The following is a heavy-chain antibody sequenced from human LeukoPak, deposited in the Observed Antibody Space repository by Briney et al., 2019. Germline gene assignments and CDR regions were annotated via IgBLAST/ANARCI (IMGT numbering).Heavy chain of an antibody. D-gene: IGHD5-24*01. CDR2: ISSSSSTI. CDR3: ARRDGFEFDP. CDR1: GFTFSSYS. Sequence: PGGSRRLSCAASGFTFSSYSMNWVRQAPGKGLEWVSYISSSSSTIYYADSVKGRFTISRDNAKNSLYLQMNSLRAEDTAVYYCARRDGFEFDPWGQGTLVTVSS. V-gene: IGHV3-48*01. J-gene: IGHJ5*02.